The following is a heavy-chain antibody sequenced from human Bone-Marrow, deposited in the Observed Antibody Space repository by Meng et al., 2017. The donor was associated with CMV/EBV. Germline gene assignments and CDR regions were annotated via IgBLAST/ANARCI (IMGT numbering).Heavy chain of an antibody. D-gene: IGHD3-3*01. V-gene: IGHV1-46*01. CDR1: GYTFISYY. J-gene: IGHJ4*02. Sequence: ASVKVSCKASGYTFISYYMHWVRQAPGQGLEWMGIINSSGGSTSYAQKFQGRVTMTRDTSTSTVYMELSSLRSEDTAVYYCAREGRFLEWSQNYDYWGQGTLVTVSS. CDR2: INSSGGST. CDR3: AREGRFLEWSQNYDY.